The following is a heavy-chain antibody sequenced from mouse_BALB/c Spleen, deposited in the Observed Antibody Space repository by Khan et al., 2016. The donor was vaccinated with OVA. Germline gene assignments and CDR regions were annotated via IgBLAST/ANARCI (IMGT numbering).Heavy chain of an antibody. CDR2: INTYTGEP. V-gene: IGHV9-3-1*01. D-gene: IGHD2-10*01. CDR1: GYTFTDYG. CDR3: SRPPYFSYVLVY. Sequence: QIQLVQSGPELKKPGETVKISCKASGYTFTDYGMNWVKQAPGKGLKWMGWINTYTGEPTYTDDFKGRFAFSLETSARTASLQINNLQNEDTAPYFGSRPPYFSYVLVYWGQGTSVTVSS. J-gene: IGHJ4*01.